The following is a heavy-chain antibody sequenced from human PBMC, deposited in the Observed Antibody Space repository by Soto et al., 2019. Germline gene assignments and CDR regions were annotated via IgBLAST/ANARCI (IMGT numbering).Heavy chain of an antibody. CDR1: GYTFTSYG. J-gene: IGHJ6*02. CDR3: ARGNCSSTSCYRYAYYYYGMDV. CDR2: ISAYNGNT. D-gene: IGHD2-2*01. V-gene: IGHV1-18*01. Sequence: ASVKVSCKASGYTFTSYGISWVRQAPGQGLEWMGWISAYNGNTNYAQKLQGRVTMTTDTSTSTAYMELRSLRSDDTAVYYCARGNCSSTSCYRYAYYYYGMDVWGQGTTVTVSS.